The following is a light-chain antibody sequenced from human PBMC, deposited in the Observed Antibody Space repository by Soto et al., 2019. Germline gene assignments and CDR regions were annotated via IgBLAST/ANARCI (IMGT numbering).Light chain of an antibody. CDR1: CGHSNYA. CDR3: QTWGTGIRV. CDR2: VNSDGSH. J-gene: IGLJ1*01. Sequence: QPVLTQSPSASASLGASVKLTCTLSCGHSNYAIAWHQQQPEKGPRYLMKVNSDGSHRKGDGIPDRFSGSSSGAQRYLTISSLQSEDEADYYCQTWGTGIRVFGTGTKVTVL. V-gene: IGLV4-69*01.